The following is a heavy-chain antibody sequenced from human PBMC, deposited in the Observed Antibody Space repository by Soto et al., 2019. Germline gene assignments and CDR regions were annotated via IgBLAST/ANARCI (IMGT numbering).Heavy chain of an antibody. CDR1: GFTFSSYG. D-gene: IGHD2-15*01. Sequence: PGGSLRLSCAASGFTFSSYGMHWVRQAPGKGLEWVAVISYDGSNKYYADSVKGRFTISRDNSKNTLYLQMNSLRAEDTAVYYCAKGDYSGRDYYYGMDVWGQGTTVTVSS. CDR3: AKGDYSGRDYYYGMDV. V-gene: IGHV3-30*18. CDR2: ISYDGSNK. J-gene: IGHJ6*02.